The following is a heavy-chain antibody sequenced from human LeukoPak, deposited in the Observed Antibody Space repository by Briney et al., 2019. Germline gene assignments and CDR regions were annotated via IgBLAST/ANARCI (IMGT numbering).Heavy chain of an antibody. CDR1: GFTFSSYG. CDR3: ARDSLWCSTTSCYMEYFQH. V-gene: IGHV3-23*01. CDR2: ISGSGGST. J-gene: IGHJ1*01. Sequence: GGSLRLSCAASGFTFSSYGMSWVRQAPGKGLEWVAAISGSGGSTYYADSVKGRFTISRDNSKNTLYLQMNSLRAEDTAVYYCARDSLWCSTTSCYMEYFQHWGQGTLLTVSS. D-gene: IGHD2-2*02.